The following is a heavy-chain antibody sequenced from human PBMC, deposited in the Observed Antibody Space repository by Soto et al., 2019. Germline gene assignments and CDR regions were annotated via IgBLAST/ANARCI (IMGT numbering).Heavy chain of an antibody. D-gene: IGHD3-3*01. Sequence: SETLSLTCTVSGGAISGYYWTWIRQPAGKGLEWIGRIYSSGGTKYNPSLKSRVTMSLDTSKNQFSLRLSSVTAADTAVYYCARGQRFSDSFDPWGQGTLVTVSS. V-gene: IGHV4-4*07. J-gene: IGHJ5*02. CDR2: IYSSGGT. CDR1: GGAISGYY. CDR3: ARGQRFSDSFDP.